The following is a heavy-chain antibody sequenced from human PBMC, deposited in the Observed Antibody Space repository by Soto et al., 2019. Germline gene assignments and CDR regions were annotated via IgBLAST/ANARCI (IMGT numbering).Heavy chain of an antibody. CDR2: IAYDGRNK. CDR1: GFAFARFG. J-gene: IGHJ6*03. D-gene: IGHD2-2*01. Sequence: PRGSLRLSCTASGFAFARFGIHWVRQAPDRGLEWVAVIAYDGRNKYYADSVKGRFTISRDDSENTVFLQMTSLTTEDTAVYYFVFEYQLSAYYYYMDVWGKGTTVTVSS. V-gene: IGHV3-30*03. CDR3: VFEYQLSAYYYYMDV.